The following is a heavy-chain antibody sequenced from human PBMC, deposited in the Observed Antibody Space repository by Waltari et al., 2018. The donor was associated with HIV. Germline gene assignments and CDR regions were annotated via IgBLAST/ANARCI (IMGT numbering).Heavy chain of an antibody. Sequence: QVLLAQSGGEVKKPGASVKISCKASQYLLSTFYFHWVRQALGQGLKWMGSVNPSGGSTTSPHNCQDRVTLTTDTATNTVFIEVSSLRSDDTAIYVCLVVSSVTTGPPPPKENFDVWGQGTVVAVSS. D-gene: IGHD4-17*01. J-gene: IGHJ3*01. CDR3: LVVSSVTTGPPPPKENFDV. CDR1: QYLLSTFY. CDR2: VNPSGGST. V-gene: IGHV1-46*01.